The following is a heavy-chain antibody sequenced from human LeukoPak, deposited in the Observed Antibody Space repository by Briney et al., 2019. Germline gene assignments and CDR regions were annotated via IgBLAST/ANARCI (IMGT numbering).Heavy chain of an antibody. CDR1: GFTFSSYG. Sequence: GGSLRLSCAASGFTFSSYGMHWVRQAPGKGLEWVAIIRYDGSNKYYADSVKGRFTISRDNSKNTLYLQMNSLRAEDTAVYYCAKLLTPSSWYYYSSVDYWGQGTLVTVSS. CDR2: IRYDGSNK. V-gene: IGHV3-30*02. J-gene: IGHJ4*02. CDR3: AKLLTPSSWYYYSSVDY. D-gene: IGHD6-13*01.